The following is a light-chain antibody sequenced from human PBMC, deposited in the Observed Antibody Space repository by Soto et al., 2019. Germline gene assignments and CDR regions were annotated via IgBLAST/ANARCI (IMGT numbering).Light chain of an antibody. CDR3: QTWGTGIQV. CDR1: SGHSSYA. V-gene: IGLV4-69*01. J-gene: IGLJ3*02. CDR2: LNSDGRH. Sequence: LVLTQSPSASASLGASVKLTCTLSSGHSSYALAWHQQQPEKGPRYLMNLNSDGRHSKGDGIPDRFSGSSSGAERYLTISSLQSEDEADYYCQTWGTGIQVFGGGTKLTVL.